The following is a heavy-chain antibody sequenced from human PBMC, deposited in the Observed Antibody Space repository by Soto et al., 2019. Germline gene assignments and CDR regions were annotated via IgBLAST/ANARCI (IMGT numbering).Heavy chain of an antibody. CDR3: AREMTTVTPEDSYNYFGMDV. V-gene: IGHV1-69*06. D-gene: IGHD4-4*01. J-gene: IGHJ6*02. Sequence: QVQLVQSGAEVKKPGSSVKVSCKASGGPFSTYAINWVRQARGQRLEWVGGIIPIVGAANYREALQGRLTITADMSASTVYMELSSLRSEDTAVYFCAREMTTVTPEDSYNYFGMDVWGQGTTVTVSS. CDR1: GGPFSTYA. CDR2: IIPIVGAA.